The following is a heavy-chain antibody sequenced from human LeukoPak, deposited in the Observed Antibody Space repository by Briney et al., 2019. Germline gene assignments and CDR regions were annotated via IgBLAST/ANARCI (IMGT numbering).Heavy chain of an antibody. V-gene: IGHV5-51*01. J-gene: IGHJ4*02. CDR2: IYPGDSDT. CDR1: GHSFTNYW. CDR3: ARGPLDGYSSFDY. D-gene: IGHD5-24*01. Sequence: GESLKISCKASGHSFTNYWIGWVRQMPGKGLEWMGIIYPGDSDTRYSPSFQGQVTISADKSISTAYLQWSSLKASDTAIYYCARGPLDGYSSFDYWGQGTLVTVSS.